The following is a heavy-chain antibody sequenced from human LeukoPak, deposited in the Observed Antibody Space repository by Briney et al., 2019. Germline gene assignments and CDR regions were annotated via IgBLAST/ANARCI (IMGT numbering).Heavy chain of an antibody. Sequence: ASVKVSCKASGGTFTSYYMHWVRQAPGQGLEWMGIINPSGGSTSYAQKFQGRVTMTRDMSTSTVYMELSSLRSEDTAVYYCARGSKFGCSGGSCYSDYFDYWGQGTLVTVSS. CDR3: ARGSKFGCSGGSCYSDYFDY. CDR2: INPSGGST. CDR1: GGTFTSYY. V-gene: IGHV1-46*01. J-gene: IGHJ4*02. D-gene: IGHD2-15*01.